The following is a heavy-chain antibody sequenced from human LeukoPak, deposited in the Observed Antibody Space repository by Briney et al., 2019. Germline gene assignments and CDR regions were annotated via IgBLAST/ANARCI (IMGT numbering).Heavy chain of an antibody. D-gene: IGHD2-15*01. CDR1: GDSVSSNSAA. CDR2: TYYRSKWYN. J-gene: IGHJ4*02. Sequence: SQTLSLTCAISGDSVSSNSAAWNLIRQSPSRGLEWLGRTYYRSKWYNDYAVSVKSRITINPDTSKNQFSLQLNSVTPEDTAVYYCARDLGYCSGGSCDYFDYWGQGTLVTVSS. CDR3: ARDLGYCSGGSCDYFDY. V-gene: IGHV6-1*01.